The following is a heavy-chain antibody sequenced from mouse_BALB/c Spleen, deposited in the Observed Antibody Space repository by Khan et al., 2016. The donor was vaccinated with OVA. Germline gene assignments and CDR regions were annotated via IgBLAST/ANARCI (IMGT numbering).Heavy chain of an antibody. D-gene: IGHD1-1*01. CDR3: ARRGLRWDVDD. Sequence: QVQLQQSGAELAKPGASVKMSCKASGYTFINYWILWVKQRPGQGLEWIGYINPSTGYTEYNQNFKDKATLTADKSSSTASLQLSSLTSEDSAVYYCARRGLRWDVDDWGQGTTLTVSS. CDR1: GYTFINYW. V-gene: IGHV1-7*01. J-gene: IGHJ2*01. CDR2: INPSTGYT.